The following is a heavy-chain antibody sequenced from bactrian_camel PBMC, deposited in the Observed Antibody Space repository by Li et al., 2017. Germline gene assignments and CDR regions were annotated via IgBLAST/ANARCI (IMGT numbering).Heavy chain of an antibody. CDR3: AEGRGSRGEHCYSLNY. CDR2: IDSDGTT. D-gene: IGHD6*01. Sequence: HVQLVESGGGSVQPGGSLRLSCGASGHTYSSNCMGWFRQVPGKQREGVACIDSDGTTNVADSVKGRSTISQDNAKNTVYLQMYDLQPEDTAMYFCAEGRGSRGEHCYSLNYWGQGTQVTVS. J-gene: IGHJ4*01. V-gene: IGHV3S53*01. CDR1: GHTYSSNC.